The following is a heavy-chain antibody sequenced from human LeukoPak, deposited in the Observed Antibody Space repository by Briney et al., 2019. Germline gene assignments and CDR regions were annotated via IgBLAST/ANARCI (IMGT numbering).Heavy chain of an antibody. V-gene: IGHV3-21*01. J-gene: IGHJ4*02. CDR3: ARESGGYCSTTSCYKGYFDY. D-gene: IGHD2-2*02. Sequence: PGGSLRLSCAASGFTFSSYGMNWVRQAPGKGLEWVSSIVSSGSYIYYADSVKGRFTISRDNAKNSLYLQMNSLRAEDTAVYYCARESGGYCSTTSCYKGYFDYWGQGTLVTVSS. CDR1: GFTFSSYG. CDR2: IVSSGSYI.